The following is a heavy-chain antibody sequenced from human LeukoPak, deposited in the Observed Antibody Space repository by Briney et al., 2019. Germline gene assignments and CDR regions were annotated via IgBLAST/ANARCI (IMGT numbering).Heavy chain of an antibody. J-gene: IGHJ4*02. CDR3: VRSAFHAGSGNYYDY. CDR2: IDNAGSIT. V-gene: IGHV3-74*03. D-gene: IGHD3-22*01. CDR1: GFTFSSYW. Sequence: GGSLRLSCAASGFTFSSYWIHWVRQAPGKGLVWVSRIDNAGSITTYADSVKGRFTISRDNAENTLYLQMNSLRVEDTAVYYCVRSAFHAGSGNYYDYWGQGTRVTVSS.